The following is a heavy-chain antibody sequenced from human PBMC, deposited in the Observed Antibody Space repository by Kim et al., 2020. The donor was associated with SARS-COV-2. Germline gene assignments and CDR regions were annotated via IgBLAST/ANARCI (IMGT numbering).Heavy chain of an antibody. Sequence: GGSLRLSCAASGFTFGDYAMHWVRQAPGKGLEWVSGISWNSGSIGYADSVKGRFTISRDNAKNSLYLQMNSLRAEDTALYYCAKDLVAVAGPGDNWFDTWGQGTLVTVSS. V-gene: IGHV3-9*01. J-gene: IGHJ5*02. CDR2: ISWNSGSI. D-gene: IGHD6-19*01. CDR3: AKDLVAVAGPGDNWFDT. CDR1: GFTFGDYA.